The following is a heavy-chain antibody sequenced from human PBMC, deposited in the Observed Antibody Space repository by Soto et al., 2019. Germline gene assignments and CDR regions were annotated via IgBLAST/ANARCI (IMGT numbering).Heavy chain of an antibody. D-gene: IGHD6-19*01. V-gene: IGHV3-7*01. CDR3: ARVGQWPLNLGIDY. J-gene: IGHJ4*02. CDR2: IKQDGVEK. CDR1: GFTFTNNW. Sequence: EVQLVESGGGLVQPGGFLRLSCEASGFTFTNNWMTWVRQAPGKGLEWVAKIKQDGVEKHYVDSVKGRFTISRDNAKNSLYLQMNSLRVEDTAVYYCARVGQWPLNLGIDYWGQGTLVAVSS.